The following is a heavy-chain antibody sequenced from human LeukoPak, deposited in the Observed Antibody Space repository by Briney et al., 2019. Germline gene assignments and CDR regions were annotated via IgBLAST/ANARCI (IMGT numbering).Heavy chain of an antibody. CDR3: ARSRTGKGSALDY. D-gene: IGHD1-1*01. J-gene: IGHJ4*02. CDR2: INHSGST. Sequence: SETLSLTCAVYGGSFSGYYWSWIRQPPGKGLEWIGEINHSGSTNYNPSLKSRVTISVDTSKNQFSLKLSSVTAADTAVYYCARSRTGKGSALDYWGQGTLVTVSS. V-gene: IGHV4-34*01. CDR1: GGSFSGYY.